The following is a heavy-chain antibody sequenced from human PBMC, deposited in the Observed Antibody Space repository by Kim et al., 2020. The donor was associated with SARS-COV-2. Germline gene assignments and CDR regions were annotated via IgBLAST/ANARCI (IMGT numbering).Heavy chain of an antibody. CDR3: VRDWRGLGNF. D-gene: IGHD3-3*01. Sequence: GGSLRLFCAASGFSFSDHFMDWVRQAPGKGLEWAGRIRSKTAKYSTDYAASVKGRFTVSRVDSVYSMYLQMNSLKPEDTAVYYCVRDWRGLGNFWGQETLVTVAS. CDR2: IRSKTAKYST. CDR1: GFSFSDHF. J-gene: IGHJ4*02. V-gene: IGHV3-72*01.